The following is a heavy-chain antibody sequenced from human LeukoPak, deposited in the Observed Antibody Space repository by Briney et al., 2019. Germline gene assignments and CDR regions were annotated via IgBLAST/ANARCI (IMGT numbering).Heavy chain of an antibody. J-gene: IGHJ4*02. CDR3: AKSKQYDGYSYGYI. Sequence: GGSLRLSCAASGFTFSSYAMSWVRQAPGKGLEWVSSISGSGISTYYADSVRGRFTISRDDSQNTVYLQMNSLRAEDTAVYYCAKSKQYDGYSYGYIWGQGTLVTVSS. D-gene: IGHD5-18*01. CDR2: ISGSGIST. CDR1: GFTFSSYA. V-gene: IGHV3-23*01.